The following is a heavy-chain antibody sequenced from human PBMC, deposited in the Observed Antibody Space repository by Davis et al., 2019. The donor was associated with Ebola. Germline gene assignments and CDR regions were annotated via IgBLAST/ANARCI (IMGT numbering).Heavy chain of an antibody. J-gene: IGHJ4*02. CDR3: ARGYPTLWFGEYYFDY. CDR2: IKQDGSEK. D-gene: IGHD3-10*01. V-gene: IGHV3-7*01. CDR1: GFTFSSYW. Sequence: GESLKISCAASGFTFSSYWMSWVRQAPGKGLEWVANIKQDGSEKYYVDSVKGRFTISRDNAKNSLYLQMNSLRAEDTAVYYCARGYPTLWFGEYYFDYWGQGTLVTVSS.